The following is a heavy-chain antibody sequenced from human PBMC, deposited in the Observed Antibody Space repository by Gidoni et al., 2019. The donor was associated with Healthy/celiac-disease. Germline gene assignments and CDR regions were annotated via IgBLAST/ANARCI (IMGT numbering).Heavy chain of an antibody. CDR1: GFTFSSHG. Sequence: QVQLVESGGGVVQPGRSLRLSCAASGFTFSSHGMHWVRQAPGKGLEWVAVIWYDGSNKYYADSVKGRFTISRDNSKNTLYLQMNSLRAEDTAVYYCARDRPLTTVTSSDAFDIWGQGTMVTVSS. CDR3: ARDRPLTTVTSSDAFDI. D-gene: IGHD4-17*01. CDR2: IWYDGSNK. V-gene: IGHV3-33*01. J-gene: IGHJ3*02.